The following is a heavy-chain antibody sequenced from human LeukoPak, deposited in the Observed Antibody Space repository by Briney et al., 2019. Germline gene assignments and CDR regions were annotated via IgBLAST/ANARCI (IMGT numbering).Heavy chain of an antibody. CDR3: AKDIGYGGNSPYFDY. V-gene: IGHV3-9*01. Sequence: GRSLRFSCAASGFTFDDYAMHWVRQAPGKGLEWVSGISWNSGSIGYADSVKGRFTISRDNAKNSLYLQMNSLRAEDTALYYCAKDIGYGGNSPYFDYWGQGTLVTVSS. CDR2: ISWNSGSI. D-gene: IGHD4-17*01. J-gene: IGHJ4*02. CDR1: GFTFDDYA.